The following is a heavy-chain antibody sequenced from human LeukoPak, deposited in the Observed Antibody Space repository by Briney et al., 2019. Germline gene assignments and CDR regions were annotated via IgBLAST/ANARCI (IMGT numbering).Heavy chain of an antibody. D-gene: IGHD6-13*01. V-gene: IGHV3-48*04. J-gene: IGHJ4*02. CDR1: GFTFSSYS. Sequence: GGSLRLSCAASGFTFSSYSMNWVRQAPGKGLEWVSFISSSSSTIYYADSVKGRFTISRDNAKNSLFLQMNSLRVEDTAVYYCASLGYSSRSEFDFWGQGTLVTVSS. CDR2: ISSSSSTI. CDR3: ASLGYSSRSEFDF.